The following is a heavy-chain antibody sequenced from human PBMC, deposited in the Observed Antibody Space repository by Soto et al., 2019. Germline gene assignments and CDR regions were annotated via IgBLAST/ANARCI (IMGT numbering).Heavy chain of an antibody. Sequence: PSETPSLTCTVSGGSISSYYWSWIRQPPGKGLEWIGYIYYSGSTNYNPSLKSRVTISVDTSKNQFSLKLSSVTAADTAVYYCARVSDPIAAAGTYYLDYWGQGTLVTVSS. CDR1: GGSISSYY. J-gene: IGHJ4*02. CDR3: ARVSDPIAAAGTYYLDY. CDR2: IYYSGST. V-gene: IGHV4-59*01. D-gene: IGHD6-13*01.